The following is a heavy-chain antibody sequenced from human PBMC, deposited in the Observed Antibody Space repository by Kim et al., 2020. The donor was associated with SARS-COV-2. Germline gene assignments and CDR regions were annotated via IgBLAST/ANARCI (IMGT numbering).Heavy chain of an antibody. V-gene: IGHV4-59*01. D-gene: IGHD1-1*01. Sequence: SETLSLTCTVSGGSIRNYYSTWIRQPPGKGLEWIGYIYHSGSTKYNPSLKSRVTMSVDTSKSQISLRLTSVTAADTAVYYCARGRYFDEADVWGQGTT. J-gene: IGHJ6*02. CDR3: ARGRYFDEADV. CDR1: GGSIRNYY. CDR2: IYHSGST.